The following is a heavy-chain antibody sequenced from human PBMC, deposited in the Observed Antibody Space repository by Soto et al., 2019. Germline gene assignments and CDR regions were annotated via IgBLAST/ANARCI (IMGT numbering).Heavy chain of an antibody. Sequence: EVQLVESGGGLVKPGGSLRLSCAASGFTFSSYSMNWVRQAPGKGLEWVSSISSSSSYIYYADSVKGRFTISRDNAKNSLCLQMNSLRAEDTAVYYCARPYYYDSSGYYPPDYWGQGTLVTVSS. CDR2: ISSSSSYI. V-gene: IGHV3-21*01. CDR3: ARPYYYDSSGYYPPDY. D-gene: IGHD3-22*01. J-gene: IGHJ4*02. CDR1: GFTFSSYS.